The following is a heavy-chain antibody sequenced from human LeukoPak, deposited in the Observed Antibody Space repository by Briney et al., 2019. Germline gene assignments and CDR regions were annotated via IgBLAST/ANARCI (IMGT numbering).Heavy chain of an antibody. CDR2: ISYDGSNK. V-gene: IGHV3-30*04. Sequence: GGSLRLSCAASGFTFSSYAMHWVRQAPGKGLEWVAVISYDGSNKYYADSVKGRFTISRDNSKNTLYLQMNSLRAEDTAVYYCAKRLAAWDLDVWGQGTTVTVFS. J-gene: IGHJ6*02. D-gene: IGHD1-26*01. CDR1: GFTFSSYA. CDR3: AKRLAAWDLDV.